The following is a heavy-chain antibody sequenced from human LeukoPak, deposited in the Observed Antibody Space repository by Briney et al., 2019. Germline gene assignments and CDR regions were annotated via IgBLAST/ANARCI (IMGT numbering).Heavy chain of an antibody. CDR3: ARDTRGESDY. Sequence: GRSLRLSCAASGFTFSSYGMHWVRQAPGKGLEWVAVIWYDGSNKYYADSVKGRFTISRDNSRNTLYLQMNSLRAEDTAVYYCARDTRGESDYWGHGTLVTVSS. D-gene: IGHD2-2*01. CDR2: IWYDGSNK. CDR1: GFTFSSYG. J-gene: IGHJ4*01. V-gene: IGHV3-33*01.